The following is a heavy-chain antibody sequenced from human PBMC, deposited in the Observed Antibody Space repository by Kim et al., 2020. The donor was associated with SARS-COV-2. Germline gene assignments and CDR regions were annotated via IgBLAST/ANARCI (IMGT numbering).Heavy chain of an antibody. CDR3: ARRAYDSSANWFDP. D-gene: IGHD3-22*01. CDR1: GGSFSGYY. J-gene: IGHJ5*02. V-gene: IGHV4-34*01. Sequence: SETLSLTCAVYGGSFSGYYWSWIRQPPGKGLEWIGEINHSGSTNYNLSLKSRVTISVDTSKNQFSLKLSSVTAADTAVYYCARRAYDSSANWFDPWGQGTLVTVSS. CDR2: INHSGST.